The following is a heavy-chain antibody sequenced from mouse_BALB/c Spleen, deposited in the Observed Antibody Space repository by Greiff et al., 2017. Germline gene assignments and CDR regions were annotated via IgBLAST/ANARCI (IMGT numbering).Heavy chain of an antibody. D-gene: IGHD1-2*01. CDR2: IAPGSGST. Sequence: DLVKPGASVKLSCKASGYTFTSYWINWIKQRPGQGLEWIGRIAPGSGSTYYNEMFKGKATLTVDTSSSTAYMQLSSLSSEDSAVYFCARGYYGYGGDYWGQGTSVTVSS. CDR1: GYTFTSYW. J-gene: IGHJ4*01. V-gene: IGHV1S41*01. CDR3: ARGYYGYGGDY.